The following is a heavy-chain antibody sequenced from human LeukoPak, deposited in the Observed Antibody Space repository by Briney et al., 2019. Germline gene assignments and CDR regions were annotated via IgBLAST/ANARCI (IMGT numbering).Heavy chain of an antibody. CDR2: INHSGST. V-gene: IGHV4-34*01. Sequence: SESLSLTCAVYGGSFSGYYWSWIRQPPGKGLEWIGEINHSGSTNYNPSLKSRVTISVDTSKNQFSLQLISVTAADTAVYYCARGWLRGYSYGHDYWGQGTLVTVSS. CDR1: GGSFSGYY. D-gene: IGHD5-18*01. CDR3: ARGWLRGYSYGHDY. J-gene: IGHJ4*02.